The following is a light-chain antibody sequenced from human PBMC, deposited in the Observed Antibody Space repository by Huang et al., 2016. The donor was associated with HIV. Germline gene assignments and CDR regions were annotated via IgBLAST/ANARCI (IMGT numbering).Light chain of an antibody. J-gene: IGKJ2*01. CDR1: QSIRNRY. CDR2: DAS. CDR3: QQYGSSSYT. V-gene: IGKV3D-20*01. Sequence: EIVLTQSPATLSLSPGERATLSCRATQSIRNRYLAWFQQKPGLAPRLLIYDASNRATGIPDRFSGGGSGTDFTLTISRLEPEDVAVYYCQQYGSSSYTFGQGTKLELK.